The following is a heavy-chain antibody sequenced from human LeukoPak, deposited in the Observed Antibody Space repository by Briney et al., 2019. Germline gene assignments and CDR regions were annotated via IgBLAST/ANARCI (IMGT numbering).Heavy chain of an antibody. J-gene: IGHJ4*02. D-gene: IGHD1-26*01. CDR2: IYYSGST. CDR3: ARVAGRVKGALDY. CDR1: GGSISSYY. V-gene: IGHV4-59*01. Sequence: SETLSLTCTVSGGSISSYYWSWIRQPPGKGLEWIGYIYYSGSTNYNPSLKSRVTITVNTSKNQFSLKLSSVTAADTAVYYCARVAGRVKGALDYWGQGTLVTVSS.